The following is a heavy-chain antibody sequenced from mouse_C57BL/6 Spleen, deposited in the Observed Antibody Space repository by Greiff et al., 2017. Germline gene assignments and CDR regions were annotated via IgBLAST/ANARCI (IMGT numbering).Heavy chain of an antibody. CDR1: GFPFSDYG. D-gene: IGHD1-1*01. CDR2: LSSGSSTI. J-gene: IGHJ4*01. CDR3: ARETGYGSSYVMDY. V-gene: IGHV5-17*01. Sequence: EVQRVESGGGLVKPGGSLKLSCAASGFPFSDYGMHWVRQAPEKGLEWVAYLSSGSSTIYYADTVKGRFTISRDNAKNTLFLQMTSLRSEDTAMYYCARETGYGSSYVMDYWGQGTSVTVSS.